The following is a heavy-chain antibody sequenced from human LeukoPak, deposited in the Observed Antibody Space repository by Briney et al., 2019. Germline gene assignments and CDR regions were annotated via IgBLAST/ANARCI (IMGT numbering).Heavy chain of an antibody. CDR1: GYTFTNYH. CDR2: VDPNNGAT. J-gene: IGHJ5*01. D-gene: IGHD1-14*01. CDR3: TGALRHTTSSAWFDP. V-gene: IGHV1-2*02. Sequence: EVSVKVSCKTSGYTFTNYHIHWVRQAPGEGLEWMGWVDPNNGATNYARNLQGRVTMTRDTSVSTVYMELSRLTSDDTTVYYCTGALRHTTSSAWFDPSGQGCLV.